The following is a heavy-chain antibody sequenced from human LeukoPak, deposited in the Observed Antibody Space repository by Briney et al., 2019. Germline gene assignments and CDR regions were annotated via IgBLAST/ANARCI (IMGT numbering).Heavy chain of an antibody. CDR3: PRDGSSLYPYYYMAV. CDR2: ISTVCTYT. CDR1: RFTFTDYS. D-gene: IGHD6-13*01. J-gene: IGHJ6*03. V-gene: IGHV3-21*06. Sequence: GGSLSLSCAPSRFTFTDYSMSGVRQAPARGVEGVASISTVCTYTFYGRSVKGRFTIYRDNAKNSLYLQTSYLPAGDTPVYYCPRDGSSLYPYYYMAVWGKGTTVTVSS.